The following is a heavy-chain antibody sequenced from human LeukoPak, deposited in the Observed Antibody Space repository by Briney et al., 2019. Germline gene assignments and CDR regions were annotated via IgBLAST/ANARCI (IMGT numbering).Heavy chain of an antibody. Sequence: SETLSLTCTVSGGSISSGDYYWSWIRQPPGKGLEWIGYIYYSGSTYYNPSLKSRVTISVDTSKNQFSLKLSSVTAADTAVYCCARVAGIAAADYWGQGTLVTVSS. CDR2: IYYSGST. D-gene: IGHD6-13*01. CDR1: GGSISSGDYY. J-gene: IGHJ4*02. V-gene: IGHV4-30-4*01. CDR3: ARVAGIAAADY.